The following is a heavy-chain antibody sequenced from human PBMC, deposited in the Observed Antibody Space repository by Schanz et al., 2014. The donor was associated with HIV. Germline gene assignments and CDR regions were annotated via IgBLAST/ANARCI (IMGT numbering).Heavy chain of an antibody. D-gene: IGHD3-10*01. J-gene: IGHJ3*01. CDR3: SRVGGWGAFDF. CDR2: LYNGGDT. V-gene: IGHV3-23*05. CDR1: GFTFSNYA. Sequence: EVQLLESGGGLVQPGGSLRLSCEASGFTFSNYAMSWVRQAPGKGLEWVSTLYNGGDTYYADSVKGRFTISRDNSKNTLYLQMSSLRAEDTAVYYCSRVGGWGAFDFWGQGTMLTVSS.